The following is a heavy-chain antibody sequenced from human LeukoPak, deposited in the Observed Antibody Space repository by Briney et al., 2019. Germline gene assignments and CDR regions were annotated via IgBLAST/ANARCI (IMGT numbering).Heavy chain of an antibody. V-gene: IGHV1-69*05. J-gene: IGHJ4*02. CDR2: IIPIFGTA. CDR3: ATDHSGGIAAAGTYPA. CDR1: GGTFSSYA. Sequence: GASVKVSCKASGGTFSSYAISWVRQAPGQGLEWMGGIIPIFGTANYAQKFQGRVTITTDESTSTAYMELSSLRSEDTAVYYCATDHSGGIAAAGTYPAWGQGTLVTVSS. D-gene: IGHD6-13*01.